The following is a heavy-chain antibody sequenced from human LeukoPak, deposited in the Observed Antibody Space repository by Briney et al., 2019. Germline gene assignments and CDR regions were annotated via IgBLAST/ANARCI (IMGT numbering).Heavy chain of an antibody. CDR3: ARDLKRRVYYDSSGSDDAFDI. J-gene: IGHJ3*02. D-gene: IGHD3-22*01. CDR1: GFTFSSYA. V-gene: IGHV3-23*01. Sequence: GGSLRLSCAASGFTFSSYAMSWVRQAPGKGLEWVSAISGSGGSTYYADSVKGRFTISRDNSKNTLYLQMNSLRAEDTAVYYCARDLKRRVYYDSSGSDDAFDIWGQGTMVTVSS. CDR2: ISGSGGST.